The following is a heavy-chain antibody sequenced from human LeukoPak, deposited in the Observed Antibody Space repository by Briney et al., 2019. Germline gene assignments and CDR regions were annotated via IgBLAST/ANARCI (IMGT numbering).Heavy chain of an antibody. J-gene: IGHJ4*02. V-gene: IGHV3-9*01. CDR3: ARDRLRGPFDY. Sequence: QPGRSLRLSCAASSFTFGDYAMLWLRQAPGKGLEWVSGISWNSGRIGYADSVKGRFTISRDNAKNSLYLQMNSLRAEDTGLYYCARDRLRGPFDYWGQGTLVTVSS. D-gene: IGHD2-21*01. CDR1: SFTFGDYA. CDR2: ISWNSGRI.